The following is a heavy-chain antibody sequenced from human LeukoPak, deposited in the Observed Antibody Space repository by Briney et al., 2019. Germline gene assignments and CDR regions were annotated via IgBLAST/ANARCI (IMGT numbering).Heavy chain of an antibody. J-gene: IGHJ1*01. CDR1: GSNFSSYW. Sequence: GGSLRLSCAASGSNFSSYWMHWVRQAPGKGLVWVSRINSDGSSTSYADSVKGRFTISRDNAKNTLYLQMNSLRAEDTAVYYCARDSVLGDTGMAGEYWGEGPLVSVSS. D-gene: IGHD5-18*01. V-gene: IGHV3-74*01. CDR3: ARDSVLGDTGMAGEY. CDR2: INSDGSST.